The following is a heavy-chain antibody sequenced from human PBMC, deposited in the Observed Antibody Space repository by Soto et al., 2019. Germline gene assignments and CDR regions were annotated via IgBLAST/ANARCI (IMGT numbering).Heavy chain of an antibody. V-gene: IGHV4-59*08. CDR1: GGSISSYN. Sequence: SETLSLTCTVSGGSISSYNCSWIRQPQGKGLEWIGCIYYSGSTNYNPSLKSRVTISVDTSKNQFSLKLSSVTAADTAVYYPVVVTATLNQIDYWGQGTLVTVSS. J-gene: IGHJ4*02. D-gene: IGHD2-21*02. CDR3: VVVTATLNQIDY. CDR2: IYYSGST.